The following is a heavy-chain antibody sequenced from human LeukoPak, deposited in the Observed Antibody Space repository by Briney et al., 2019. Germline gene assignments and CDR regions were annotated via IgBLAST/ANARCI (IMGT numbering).Heavy chain of an antibody. D-gene: IGHD2-2*01. CDR3: ARRLGYCSTTSCSVFDP. V-gene: IGHV4-38-2*02. Sequence: SETLSLTCTVSGYSISSGYYWGWIRQPPGKGLEWIGSIFHSANTYYNPSLKSRVTISVDTSKNQLSLKLSSVTTADTAIYYCARRLGYCSTTSCSVFDPWGQGTLVTVSS. CDR1: GYSISSGYY. J-gene: IGHJ5*02. CDR2: IFHSANT.